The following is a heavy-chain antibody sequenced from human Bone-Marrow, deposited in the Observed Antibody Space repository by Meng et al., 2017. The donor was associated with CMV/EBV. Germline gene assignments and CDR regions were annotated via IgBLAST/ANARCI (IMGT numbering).Heavy chain of an antibody. CDR1: GFTFDDYA. Sequence: GGSLRLSCAASGFTFDDYAMHWVRQAPGKGLEWVSGISWNSGSIGYADSVKGRFTISRDNAKNSLYLQMNSLRAEDTAVYYCARDKASGYYYYGYYFDYWGQGTLVTVSS. D-gene: IGHD3-22*01. V-gene: IGHV3-9*01. J-gene: IGHJ4*02. CDR3: ARDKASGYYYYGYYFDY. CDR2: ISWNSGSI.